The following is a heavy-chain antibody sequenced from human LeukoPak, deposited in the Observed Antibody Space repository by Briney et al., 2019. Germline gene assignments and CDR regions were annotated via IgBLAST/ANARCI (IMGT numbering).Heavy chain of an antibody. CDR3: ARAIWFGELQDSPPWFDP. Sequence: GRSLRLSCAASGFTFSSYGMHWVRQAPGKGLEWVAVISYDGSNKYYADSVKGRFTISRDNSKNTLYLQMNSLRAEDTAVYYCARAIWFGELQDSPPWFDPWGRGTLVTVSS. CDR2: ISYDGSNK. V-gene: IGHV3-30*03. J-gene: IGHJ5*02. CDR1: GFTFSSYG. D-gene: IGHD3-10*01.